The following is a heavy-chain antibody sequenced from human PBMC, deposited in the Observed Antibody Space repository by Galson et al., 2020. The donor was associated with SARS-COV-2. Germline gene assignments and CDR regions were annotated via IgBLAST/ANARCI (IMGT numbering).Heavy chain of an antibody. CDR1: GFTFSSYA. D-gene: IGHD3-10*01. CDR3: ARESYVTMGGFDY. Sequence: GGSLRLSCAASGFTFSSYAMHWVRQAPGKGLEWVAVISSDGSNKYYADSVKGRFTISRDNSKNTLYLQMNSLRAEDTAVYYCARESYVTMGGFDYWGQGTLVTVSS. J-gene: IGHJ4*02. CDR2: ISSDGSNK. V-gene: IGHV3-30*04.